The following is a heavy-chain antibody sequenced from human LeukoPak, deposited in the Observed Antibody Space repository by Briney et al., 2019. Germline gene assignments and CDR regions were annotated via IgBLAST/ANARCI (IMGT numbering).Heavy chain of an antibody. CDR3: ARDRYFEY. CDR2: IYYSGST. J-gene: IGHJ4*02. V-gene: IGHV4-59*01. CDR1: GGSISGYY. Sequence: PSETLSLTCTVSGGSISGYYWSWIRQPPGKGLEWIGYIYYSGSTNYNPSLKSRVTISVDTSKNQFSLKLSSVTAADTAAYYCARDRYFEYWGQGTLVTVSP.